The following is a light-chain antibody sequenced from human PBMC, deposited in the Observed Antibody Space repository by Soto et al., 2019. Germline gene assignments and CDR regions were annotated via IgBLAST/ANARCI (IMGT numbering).Light chain of an antibody. V-gene: IGKV1-39*01. Sequence: DIQMTQSPSSLSASVGDRVTITFRTSQSIDNYLNWYQQKPGKAPKLLIFAASTLQSGVPSRYSGSGSGTDFTLTVSSLQPEDFATYYCHQSYDIPTFGQGTRLEIK. CDR3: HQSYDIPT. CDR1: QSIDNY. CDR2: AAS. J-gene: IGKJ5*01.